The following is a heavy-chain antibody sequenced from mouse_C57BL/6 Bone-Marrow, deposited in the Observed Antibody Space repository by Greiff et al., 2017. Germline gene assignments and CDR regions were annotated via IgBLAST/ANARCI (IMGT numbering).Heavy chain of an antibody. Sequence: EVQLQQSGAELVRPGASVKLSCTVSGFNIKDDYMHWVKQRPEQGLEWIGWIDPENGDTEYASKFQGKATITADTSSNTAYLQLSSLTSEDTAVYYCTSYYGSSPFDYWGQGTTLTVSS. CDR2: IDPENGDT. J-gene: IGHJ2*01. D-gene: IGHD1-1*01. CDR1: GFNIKDDY. V-gene: IGHV14-4*01. CDR3: TSYYGSSPFDY.